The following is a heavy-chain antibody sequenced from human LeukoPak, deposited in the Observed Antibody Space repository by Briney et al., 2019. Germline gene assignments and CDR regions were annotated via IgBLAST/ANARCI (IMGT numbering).Heavy chain of an antibody. V-gene: IGHV4-4*07. Sequence: PSETLSLTCIVSGGSISNYYWSWLRQPAGKGLEWIGRNFGNGNSNYNPSLKSRVTISVDKSKNQFSLNLRSVTAADTAVYYCARDEVGATVFDYWGQGTLVTVSS. D-gene: IGHD1-26*01. CDR1: GGSISNYY. CDR2: NFGNGNS. J-gene: IGHJ4*02. CDR3: ARDEVGATVFDY.